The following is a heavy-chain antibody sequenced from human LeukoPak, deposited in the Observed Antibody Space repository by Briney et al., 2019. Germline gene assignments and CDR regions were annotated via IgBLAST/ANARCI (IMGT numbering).Heavy chain of an antibody. J-gene: IGHJ6*04. Sequence: PGGSLRLSCAASGFTFSNYGMNWVRQAPGKGLEWVSSISSSSYIYYADSVKGRFTISRDNAKNSLYLQMNSLRAEDTAVYYCASDGIVGSGMDVWGKGTTVTVSS. CDR3: ASDGIVGSGMDV. V-gene: IGHV3-21*01. CDR1: GFTFSNYG. D-gene: IGHD3-22*01. CDR2: ISSSSYI.